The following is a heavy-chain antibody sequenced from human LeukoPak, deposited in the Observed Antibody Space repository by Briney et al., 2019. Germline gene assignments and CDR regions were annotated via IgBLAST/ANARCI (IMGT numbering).Heavy chain of an antibody. CDR1: GFSFSSYA. CDR2: ISGSGSST. D-gene: IGHD6-13*01. Sequence: GGSLRLSCAAYGFSFSSYAMTWVRQAPGKGLEWVSAISGSGSSTYYADSVKGRFTISRDNSKNTLFLQMNSLRAEDTAVYYCAKDFWGTAAWYWGQGTLVTVSS. V-gene: IGHV3-23*01. J-gene: IGHJ4*02. CDR3: AKDFWGTAAWY.